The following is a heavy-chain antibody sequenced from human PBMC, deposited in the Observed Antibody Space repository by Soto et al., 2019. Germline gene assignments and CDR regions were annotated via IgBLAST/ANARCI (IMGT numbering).Heavy chain of an antibody. CDR2: IIPIFGTA. V-gene: IGHV1-69*13. Sequence: ASVKVSCKASGGTFSSYAISWVRQAPGQGLEWMGGIIPIFGTANYAQKFQGRVTITADESTSTAYMELSSLRSEDTAVYYCARVGYCSSTSCGSGSYYYYYYGMDVWGQGTTVTVSS. D-gene: IGHD2-2*01. J-gene: IGHJ6*02. CDR3: ARVGYCSSTSCGSGSYYYYYYGMDV. CDR1: GGTFSSYA.